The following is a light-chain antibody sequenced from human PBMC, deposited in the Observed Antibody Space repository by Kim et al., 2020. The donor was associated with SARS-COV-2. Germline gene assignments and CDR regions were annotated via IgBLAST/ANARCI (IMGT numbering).Light chain of an antibody. CDR1: QSVSRSD. J-gene: IGKJ1*01. CDR3: QQYRT. Sequence: TLSFSPVDTATLFCRASQSVSRSDLAWYQQKPGQAPRLLIYGAFIRATGIPERFRGSGSGTDFPLTISRLEPEAFAVYYCQQYRTFGRGTKVDLK. CDR2: GAF. V-gene: IGKV3-20*01.